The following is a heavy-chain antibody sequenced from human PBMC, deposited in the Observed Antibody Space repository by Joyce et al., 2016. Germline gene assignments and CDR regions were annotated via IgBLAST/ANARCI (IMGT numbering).Heavy chain of an antibody. J-gene: IGHJ6*02. V-gene: IGHV3-33*01. CDR2: IWDDGSNK. CDR1: GFTFRNSA. D-gene: IGHD5-12*01. Sequence: QVQLVESGGGVVQPGRSLRLACAASGFTFRNSAMHWVRQAAGKGLAWVALIWDDGSNKYYADCVKGRFVISRDNSKNTVDLQMNSLSAEDAAVYYCAGDFGGYDEVDYYYGMDVWGQGTTVTVSS. CDR3: AGDFGGYDEVDYYYGMDV.